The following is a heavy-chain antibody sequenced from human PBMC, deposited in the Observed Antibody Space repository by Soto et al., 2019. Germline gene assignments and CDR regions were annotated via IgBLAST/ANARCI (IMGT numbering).Heavy chain of an antibody. Sequence: PSETLSLTCTVSGGSISSGGSSWGWIRQPPGKGLEWIGYIYHTGSSHYSPSLKNRVTMSVDKSENHFSLKLTSVTAADTAVYFCPKEGAFSAFDIWGQGTMVTVS. J-gene: IGHJ3*02. V-gene: IGHV4-30-2*01. CDR3: PKEGAFSAFDI. CDR1: GGSISSGGSS. CDR2: IYHTGSS.